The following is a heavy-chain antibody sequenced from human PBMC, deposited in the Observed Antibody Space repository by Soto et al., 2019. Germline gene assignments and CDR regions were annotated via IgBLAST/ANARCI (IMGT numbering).Heavy chain of an antibody. J-gene: IGHJ4*02. V-gene: IGHV1-2*02. Sequence: ASVKVSCTASGYPFIEYYMHWVRQAPGQGFEWMGWINPDSGGTQYAQRFQGRVTMTRDTSISTVYMDLSGLRSDDTAIYYCVREGKYGSDESCFRTVHDYRAQGPLVTV. CDR1: GYPFIEYY. CDR2: INPDSGGT. CDR3: VREGKYGSDESCFRTVHDY. D-gene: IGHD2-15*01.